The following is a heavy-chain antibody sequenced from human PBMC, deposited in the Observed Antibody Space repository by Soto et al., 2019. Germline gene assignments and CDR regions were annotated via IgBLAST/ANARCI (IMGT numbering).Heavy chain of an antibody. CDR1: GGTFSSYT. CDR3: AIPAAKALDAFDI. CDR2: IIPILGIA. D-gene: IGHD2-2*01. J-gene: IGHJ3*02. Sequence: GASVKVSWKASGGTFSSYTISWVRQAPGQGLEWMGRIIPILGIANYAQKFQGRVTITADKSTSTAYMELSSLGSEDTAVYYCAIPAAKALDAFDIWGQGTMVTVSS. V-gene: IGHV1-69*02.